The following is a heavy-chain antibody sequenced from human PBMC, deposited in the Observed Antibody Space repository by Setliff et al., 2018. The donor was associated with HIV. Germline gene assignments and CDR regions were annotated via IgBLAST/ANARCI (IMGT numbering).Heavy chain of an antibody. CDR2: IYTSGNT. V-gene: IGHV4-4*09. Sequence: SETLSLTCTVSGGSISISDWSWIRQPPGKGLEWFGCIYTSGNTNYDPSLKSRVTISVDTSKNQFSLKLASVTAADTAVYFCARRSDWFDPWGQGTLVTVSS. J-gene: IGHJ5*02. CDR3: ARRSDWFDP. CDR1: GGSISISD.